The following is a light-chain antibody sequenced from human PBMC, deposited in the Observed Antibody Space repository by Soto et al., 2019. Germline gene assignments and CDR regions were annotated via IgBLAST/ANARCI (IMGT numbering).Light chain of an antibody. CDR3: QQRTRWPLT. V-gene: IGKV3-11*02. CDR2: DAS. J-gene: IGKJ2*01. CDR1: QRVDSS. Sequence: EIELTQSPATLSLSPGERATFSSRASQRVDSSLAWYQQKPGQAPRLLIFDASNRATGIPARFSGTGSGRDFTLTISGLEPEDFAVYYCQQRTRWPLTFGPGTKVEMK.